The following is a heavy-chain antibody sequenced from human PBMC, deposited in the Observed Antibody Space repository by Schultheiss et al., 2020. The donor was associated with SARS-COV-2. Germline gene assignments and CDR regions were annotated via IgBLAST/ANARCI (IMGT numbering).Heavy chain of an antibody. V-gene: IGHV3-21*05. CDR2: ISSSSSYT. CDR1: GFTFSSYS. D-gene: IGHD3-10*01. Sequence: GGSLRLSCAASGFTFSSYSMNWVRQAPGKGLEWVSYISSSSSYTNYADSVKGRFTISRDNAKNSLYLQMNSLRAEDTAVYYCAKAKWFGELSTAFDIWGQGTMVTVSS. J-gene: IGHJ3*02. CDR3: AKAKWFGELSTAFDI.